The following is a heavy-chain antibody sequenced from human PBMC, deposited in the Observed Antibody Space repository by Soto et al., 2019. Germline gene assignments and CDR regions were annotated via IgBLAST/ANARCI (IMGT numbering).Heavy chain of an antibody. J-gene: IGHJ4*02. V-gene: IGHV3-33*01. CDR1: QFTFSSYG. Sequence: HPGGSLRLSCAASQFTFSSYGMHWVRQAPGKGLEWVAVIWYDGSNKYYADSVKGRFTISRDNSKNMLFLQMNSLRAEDTAVYYCARGGLIAVAGSAFDSWGQGTPVTVSS. CDR2: IWYDGSNK. D-gene: IGHD6-19*01. CDR3: ARGGLIAVAGSAFDS.